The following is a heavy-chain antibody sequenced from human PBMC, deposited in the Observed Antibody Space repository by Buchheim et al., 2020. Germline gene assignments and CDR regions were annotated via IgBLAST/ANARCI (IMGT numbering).Heavy chain of an antibody. CDR3: ARGLGSPEF. J-gene: IGHJ4*02. CDR2: IGDIDSDI. CDR1: GFTFRIYE. V-gene: IGHV3-48*03. Sequence: EVRLVEFGGGLVQPGGSLRLSCETSGFTFRIYEMNWVRQAPGKGLEWVSSIGDIDSDIYYADSVRGRFTTSRDNAKNSLYLQMNNLRVEDTAIYYCARGLGSPEFWGKGTL. D-gene: IGHD3-16*01.